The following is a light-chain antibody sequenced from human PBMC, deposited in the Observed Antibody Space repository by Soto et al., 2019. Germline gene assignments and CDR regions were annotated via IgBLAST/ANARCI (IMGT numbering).Light chain of an antibody. CDR1: QSVSSN. J-gene: IGKJ1*01. Sequence: EIVMTQSPATLSVSPGERAAVSCRASQSVSSNLAWYQQKPGQAPRLLIYGASTRATGIPARFSGSGSGTEAALPIRSLRPEPFAIYSCQQYGSSPQAFGQWTKVE. V-gene: IGKV3-15*01. CDR3: QQYGSSPQA. CDR2: GAS.